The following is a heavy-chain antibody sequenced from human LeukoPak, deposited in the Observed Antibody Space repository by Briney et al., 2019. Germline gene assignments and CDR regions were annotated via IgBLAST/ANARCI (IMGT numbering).Heavy chain of an antibody. D-gene: IGHD3-3*01. CDR3: ARKGGVYDFWSGYDYQFDY. CDR1: GGSISSSNW. J-gene: IGHJ4*02. CDR2: IYHSGST. V-gene: IGHV4-4*02. Sequence: SETLSLTCAVSGGSISSSNWWNWVRQPPGKGLEWIGQIYHSGSTNYNPSLKTRVTISVDKSKSQFSLNLTSVTAADTAVYYCARKGGVYDFWSGYDYQFDYWGQGTLVTVSS.